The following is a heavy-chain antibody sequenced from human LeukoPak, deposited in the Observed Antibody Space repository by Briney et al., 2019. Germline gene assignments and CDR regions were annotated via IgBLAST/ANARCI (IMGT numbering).Heavy chain of an antibody. V-gene: IGHV3-30*04. CDR1: GFTFSSYA. CDR2: ISYDGSNK. Sequence: GGSLRLSCAAPGFTFSSYAMHWVRQAPGKGLEWVAVISYDGSNKYYADSVKGRFTISRDNSKNTLYLQMNSLRAEDTAVYYCARDGIAVFDYWGQGTLVTVSS. CDR3: ARDGIAVFDY. D-gene: IGHD6-19*01. J-gene: IGHJ4*02.